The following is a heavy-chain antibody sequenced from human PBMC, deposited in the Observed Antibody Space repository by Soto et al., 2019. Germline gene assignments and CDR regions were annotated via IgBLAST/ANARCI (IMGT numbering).Heavy chain of an antibody. D-gene: IGHD5-12*01. CDR3: ERARLGKNRGYEKYYFDY. CDR2: ISAYNGNT. J-gene: IGHJ4*02. CDR1: GYTFTSYG. V-gene: IGHV1-18*01. Sequence: QVQLVQSGAEVKKPGASVKVSCKASGYTFTSYGISWVRQAPGQGLEWMGWISAYNGNTNYAQKLQGRVTMTTDTSTSTAYMERRRLRSDDTAVYYCERARLGKNRGYEKYYFDYWGQGTLVTVSS.